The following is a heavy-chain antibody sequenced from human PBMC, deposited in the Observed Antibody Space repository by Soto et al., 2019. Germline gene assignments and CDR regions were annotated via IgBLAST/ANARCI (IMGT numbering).Heavy chain of an antibody. CDR2: ISGSGGST. D-gene: IGHD6-13*01. J-gene: IGHJ6*02. V-gene: IGHV3-23*01. Sequence: GGSLRLSCAASGFTFSSYAMSWVRQAPGKGLEWVSAISGSGGSTYYADSVKGRFTISRDNSKNTLYLQMNSLRAEDTAVYYCAKDLSPSSSWYNPFEGYYYYGMDVWGQGTTVTVSS. CDR1: GFTFSSYA. CDR3: AKDLSPSSSWYNPFEGYYYYGMDV.